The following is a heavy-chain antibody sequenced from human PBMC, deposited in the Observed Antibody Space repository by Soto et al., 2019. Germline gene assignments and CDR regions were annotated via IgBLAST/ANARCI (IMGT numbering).Heavy chain of an antibody. CDR1: GGTFSSYA. D-gene: IGHD2-2*01. J-gene: IGHJ6*02. Sequence: ASVKVSCKASGGTFSSYAISWVRQAPGQGLEWMGGIIPIFGTANYAQKFQGRVTITADESTSTAYMELSSLRSEDTAVYYCAASPEYGMDVWGQGTTVTVSS. CDR3: AASPEYGMDV. CDR2: IIPIFGTA. V-gene: IGHV1-69*13.